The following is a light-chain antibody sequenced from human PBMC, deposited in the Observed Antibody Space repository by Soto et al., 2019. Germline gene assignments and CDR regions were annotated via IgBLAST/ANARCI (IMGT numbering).Light chain of an antibody. CDR3: QQSHSTPLT. J-gene: IGKJ4*01. CDR2: AAS. Sequence: DIQMTQSPSSLSASVGDRVTITCRASQSISSYLNWYQQKPGKAPKLLIYAASSLQGGVPSRFSGSGSGTDFTLTINSLQPEDFATYYCQQSHSTPLTFGGGTKVEIK. CDR1: QSISSY. V-gene: IGKV1-39*01.